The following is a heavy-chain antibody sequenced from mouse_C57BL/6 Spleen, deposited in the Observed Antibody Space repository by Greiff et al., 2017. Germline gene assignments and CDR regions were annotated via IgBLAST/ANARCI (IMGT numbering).Heavy chain of an antibody. CDR1: GYSFTGYY. CDR2: INPSTGGT. Sequence: VQLQQSGPELVKPGASVKISCKASGYSFTGYYMNWVKQSPEKSLEWIGEINPSTGGTTYNQKFKAKATLTVDKSSSTAYMQLKSLTSEDSAVYYCATPYYGSSYWYFDVWGTGTTVTVSS. CDR3: ATPYYGSSYWYFDV. J-gene: IGHJ1*03. D-gene: IGHD1-1*01. V-gene: IGHV1-42*01.